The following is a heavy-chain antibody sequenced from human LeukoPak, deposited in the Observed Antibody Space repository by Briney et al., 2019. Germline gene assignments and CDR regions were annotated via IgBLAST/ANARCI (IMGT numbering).Heavy chain of an antibody. V-gene: IGHV1-69*01. CDR2: IIPIFGTA. Sequence: SVKLSCKVSGGTFSSYAISWVRQAPGQGLEWMGGIIPIFGTANYAQKFQGRVTITADESTSTAYMELSSLRSEDTAVYYCARDHYYDSSGYSQPYFDYWGQGTLVTVSS. J-gene: IGHJ4*02. CDR3: ARDHYYDSSGYSQPYFDY. D-gene: IGHD3-22*01. CDR1: GGTFSSYA.